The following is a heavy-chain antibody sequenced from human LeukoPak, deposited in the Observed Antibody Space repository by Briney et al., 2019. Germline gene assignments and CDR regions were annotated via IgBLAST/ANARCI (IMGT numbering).Heavy chain of an antibody. CDR1: GFTFSSYA. CDR2: ISSNGGST. Sequence: PGGSLRLSCAASGFTFSSYAMHWVRQAPGKGLEYVSAISSNGGSTYYANSVKGRFTISRDNSKNTLYLQMGSLRAEDMAVYYCARGSDGVVYSGMYVWGQGTTVTVSS. V-gene: IGHV3-64*01. D-gene: IGHD4-17*01. J-gene: IGHJ6*02. CDR3: ARGSDGVVYSGMYV.